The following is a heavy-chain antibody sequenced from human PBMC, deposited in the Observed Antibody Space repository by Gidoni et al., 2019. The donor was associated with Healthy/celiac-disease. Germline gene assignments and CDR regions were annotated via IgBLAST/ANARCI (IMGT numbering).Heavy chain of an antibody. D-gene: IGHD3-10*01. CDR1: GFPFSSYG. CDR2: IWYDGSNK. Sequence: QVQLVESGGGVVQPGRSLRLSCAAAGFPFSSYGMHWVRQAPGKGLEWVAVIWYDGSNKYYADSVKGRFTISRDNSKNTLYLQMNSLRAEDTAVYYCARDGATLWFGDERGQGTLVTVSS. J-gene: IGHJ4*02. V-gene: IGHV3-33*01. CDR3: ARDGATLWFGDE.